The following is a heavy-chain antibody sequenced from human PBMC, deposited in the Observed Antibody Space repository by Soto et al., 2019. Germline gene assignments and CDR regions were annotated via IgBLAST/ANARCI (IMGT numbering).Heavy chain of an antibody. CDR2: IYTAGST. Sequence: GGSLRLSCAASGFTVSTNYMSWVRQAPGKGLEWVSIIYTAGSTYYADSVRGRFTISRDNSKSTLYLQMTSLRAEDTAVYYCAKVGDSSGYAKYFQHWGQGT. D-gene: IGHD3-22*01. V-gene: IGHV3-66*01. J-gene: IGHJ1*01. CDR3: AKVGDSSGYAKYFQH. CDR1: GFTVSTNY.